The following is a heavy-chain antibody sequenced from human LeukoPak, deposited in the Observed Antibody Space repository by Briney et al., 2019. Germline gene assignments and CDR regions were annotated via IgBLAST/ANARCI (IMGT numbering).Heavy chain of an antibody. CDR1: GFTFSSYG. CDR2: IKRDGSEK. CDR3: ARDTHYYGSGSPAFDL. D-gene: IGHD3-10*01. Sequence: GSLRLSCAASGFTFSSYGMSWVRQAPGKGLEWVATIKRDGSEKYYGDSVKGRFTISRDNAKNSLYLQLNSLRAEDTALYYCARDTHYYGSGSPAFDLWGRGTMVTVSS. V-gene: IGHV3-7*01. J-gene: IGHJ3*01.